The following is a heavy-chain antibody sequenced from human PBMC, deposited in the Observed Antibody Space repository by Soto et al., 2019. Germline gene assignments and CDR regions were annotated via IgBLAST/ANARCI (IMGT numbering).Heavy chain of an antibody. D-gene: IGHD5-12*01. V-gene: IGHV3-30-3*01. J-gene: IGHJ4*02. Sequence: QVQLVESGGGVVQPERSLRLSCAASGFTFSNYAMHWVRQAPGKGLEWVALISYDGSNKYYADSVKGRFTISRDNSKNTLYLQMNSLRAEDTAVYYCARAKNVVAEWDYWGQGNLVTVSS. CDR3: ARAKNVVAEWDY. CDR2: ISYDGSNK. CDR1: GFTFSNYA.